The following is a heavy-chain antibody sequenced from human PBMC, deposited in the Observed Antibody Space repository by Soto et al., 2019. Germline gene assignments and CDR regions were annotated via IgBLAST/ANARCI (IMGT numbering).Heavy chain of an antibody. J-gene: IGHJ4*02. CDR1: GFTFSSYT. CDR3: GPPPAAAGTGGAGY. D-gene: IGHD6-13*01. Sequence: EVQLVESGGGLVQPGGSLRLSCSASGFTFSSYTMHWVRQAPGKGLEYVSAITSDGGSTYYADSVRARFTISRDNSKNFLSLQMGGRRAEDTAVYYWGPPPAAAGTGGAGYGGQGTLVTFSS. CDR2: ITSDGGST. V-gene: IGHV3-64D*08.